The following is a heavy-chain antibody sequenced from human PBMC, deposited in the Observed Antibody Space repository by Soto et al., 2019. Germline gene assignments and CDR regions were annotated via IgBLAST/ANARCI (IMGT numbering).Heavy chain of an antibody. D-gene: IGHD3-16*02. Sequence: QVQLVESGGGVVQPGRSLRLSCAASGFTFSSYAMHWVRQAPGKGLEWVAVISYDGSDKYYADSVKGRFTISRDNSKNTLHLQMNRLRADDTAVYYCAKALGELSPESYDYWGQGTLITVSS. V-gene: IGHV3-30*18. CDR1: GFTFSSYA. CDR3: AKALGELSPESYDY. J-gene: IGHJ4*02. CDR2: ISYDGSDK.